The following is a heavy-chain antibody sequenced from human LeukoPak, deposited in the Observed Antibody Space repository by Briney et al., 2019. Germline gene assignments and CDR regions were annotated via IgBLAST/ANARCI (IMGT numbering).Heavy chain of an antibody. J-gene: IGHJ4*02. CDR1: GGSFSGYY. V-gene: IGHV4-34*01. D-gene: IGHD3-10*01. Sequence: SETLSLTCAVYGGSFSGYYWSWIRQPPGKGLEWIGEINHSGSTNYNPSLKSRVTISVDTSKNQFSLKLSSVTAADTAVYYCARSQGGVREFHWGQGTLVTVSS. CDR2: INHSGST. CDR3: ARSQGGVREFH.